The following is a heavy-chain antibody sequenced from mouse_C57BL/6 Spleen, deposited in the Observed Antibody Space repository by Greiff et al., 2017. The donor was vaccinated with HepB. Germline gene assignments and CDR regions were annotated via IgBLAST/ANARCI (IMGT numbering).Heavy chain of an antibody. CDR1: GYTFTSYW. Sequence: VQLQQPGAELVRPGSSVKLSCKASGYTFTSYWMHWVKQRPIQGLEWIGNIDPSDSETHYNQKFKDKATLTVDKSSSTAYMQLSSLTSEDSAVYYCARGCYGSSYGPWFAYWGQGTLVTVSA. CDR2: IDPSDSET. V-gene: IGHV1-52*01. J-gene: IGHJ3*01. D-gene: IGHD1-1*01. CDR3: ARGCYGSSYGPWFAY.